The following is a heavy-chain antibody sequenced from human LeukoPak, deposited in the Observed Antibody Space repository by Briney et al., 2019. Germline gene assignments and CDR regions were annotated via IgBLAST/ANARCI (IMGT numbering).Heavy chain of an antibody. Sequence: PSETLSLTCTVSGGSISSSYYYWGWIRQPPGKGLEWIGSIYSSGSTYYNPSLKSRVTISVDTSKNQFSLKLSSVTAAGTAVYYCASSYEESGNWFDPWGQGTLVTVSS. CDR2: IYSSGST. CDR3: ASSYEESGNWFDP. D-gene: IGHD3-3*01. J-gene: IGHJ5*02. V-gene: IGHV4-39*01. CDR1: GGSISSSYYY.